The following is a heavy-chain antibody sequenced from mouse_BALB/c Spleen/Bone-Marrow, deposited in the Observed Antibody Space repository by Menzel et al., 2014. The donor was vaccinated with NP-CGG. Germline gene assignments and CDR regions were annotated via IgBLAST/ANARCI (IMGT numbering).Heavy chain of an antibody. CDR2: IFPGNIST. CDR3: SRGGYLGGYFGV. J-gene: IGHJ1*01. D-gene: IGHD3-3*01. CDR1: GYTFTTSG. Sequence: QVQLQQSGAELVKPGASVKLSCKASGYTFTTSGINWVRQRPEQGLAWIGGIFPGNISTEYNEKFKVKATLTTDKSSSTAYMQLSRLTSEDSAVYFCSRGGYLGGYFGVWGAGTTVTVSS. V-gene: IGHV1S56*01.